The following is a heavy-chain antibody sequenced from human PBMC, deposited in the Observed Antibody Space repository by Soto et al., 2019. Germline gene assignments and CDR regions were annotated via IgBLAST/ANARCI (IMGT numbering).Heavy chain of an antibody. Sequence: GGSLRLSCEASGFTFSSYAMHWVRQAPGKGLEWVAVISYDGSNKYYADSVKGRFTISRDNSKNTLYLQMNSLRAEDTAVYYCARDGYYGSGSYFVVLPYYGMDVWGQGTTVTVSS. CDR1: GFTFSSYA. CDR2: ISYDGSNK. V-gene: IGHV3-30-3*01. J-gene: IGHJ6*02. CDR3: ARDGYYGSGSYFVVLPYYGMDV. D-gene: IGHD3-10*01.